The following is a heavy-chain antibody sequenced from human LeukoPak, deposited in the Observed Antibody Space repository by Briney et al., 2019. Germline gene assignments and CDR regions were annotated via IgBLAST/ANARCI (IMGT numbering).Heavy chain of an antibody. V-gene: IGHV4-39*01. CDR2: IYYSGST. J-gene: IGHJ5*02. CDR3: ARHEIRIYYGSGTLNWFDP. D-gene: IGHD3-10*01. CDR1: GGSISSSSYY. Sequence: SETLSLTCTVSGGSISSSSYYWGWIRQPPGKGLEWIGSIYYSGSTYYNPSLKSRVTISVDTSKNQFSLRLNSVTAADTAVYYCARHEIRIYYGSGTLNWFDPWGQGTLVTVSS.